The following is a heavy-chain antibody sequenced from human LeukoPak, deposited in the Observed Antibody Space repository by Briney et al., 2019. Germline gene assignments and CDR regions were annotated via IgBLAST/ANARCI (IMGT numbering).Heavy chain of an antibody. J-gene: IGHJ4*02. V-gene: IGHV3-23*01. Sequence: GASVKVSCKASGYTFTSYGISWVRQAPGKGLEWVSAISGSGGSTYYADSVKGRFTISRDNSKNTLYLQMNSLRAEDTAVYYCAKEPSFNSWGQGTLVTVSS. CDR3: AKEPSFNS. CDR2: ISGSGGST. CDR1: GYTFTSYG.